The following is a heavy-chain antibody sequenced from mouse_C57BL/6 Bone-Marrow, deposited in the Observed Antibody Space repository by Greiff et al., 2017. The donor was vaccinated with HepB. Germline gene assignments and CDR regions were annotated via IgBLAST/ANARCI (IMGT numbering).Heavy chain of an antibody. V-gene: IGHV1-82*01. CDR1: GYAFSSSW. CDR3: ARPYAMDY. Sequence: QVQLQQSGPELVKPGASVKISCKASGYAFSSSWMNWVKQRPGKGLEWIGRIYPGDGDTNYNGKFKGKATLTADESSSTAYMQLSSLTSEDSAVYFCARPYAMDYWGQGTSVTVSS. CDR2: IYPGDGDT. J-gene: IGHJ4*01.